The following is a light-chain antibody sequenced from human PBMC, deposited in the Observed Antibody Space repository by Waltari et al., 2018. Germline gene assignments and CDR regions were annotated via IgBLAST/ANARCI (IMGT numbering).Light chain of an antibody. CDR1: QSVGSKY. CDR3: QHSAGSPLFT. V-gene: IGKV3-20*01. CDR2: GAS. Sequence: EIVLTQFPGTLSLSPGERATLSCRASQSVGSKYLAWYQQKPGQAPRLLIYGASSRATGITDRFSGSGSGTDFTLTINRLEPEDFAVYYCQHSAGSPLFTFGPGTKVDIK. J-gene: IGKJ3*01.